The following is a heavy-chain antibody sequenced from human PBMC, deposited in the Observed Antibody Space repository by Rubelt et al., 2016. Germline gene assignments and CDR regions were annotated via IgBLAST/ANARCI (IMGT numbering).Heavy chain of an antibody. CDR1: GFTFNSYT. CDR3: ARTYSSSWYVPWFDP. J-gene: IGHJ5*02. D-gene: IGHD6-13*01. Sequence: VQLLESGGGLVQPGGSLRLSCAASGFTFNSYTMHWFRQAPGKGLEWVAVISYDGSGKYSADSVKGRFTISRDNSKNTLYLQMNSLRAEDTAVYYCARTYSSSWYVPWFDPWGQGTLVTVSS. V-gene: IGHV3-30*04. CDR2: ISYDGSGK.